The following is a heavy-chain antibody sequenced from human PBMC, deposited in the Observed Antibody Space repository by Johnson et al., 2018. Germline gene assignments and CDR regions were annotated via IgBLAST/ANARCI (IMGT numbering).Heavy chain of an antibody. Sequence: QVQLVESGGGVVQPGRSLRLSCAASAFTFSNYGMHWVRQAPGKGLEWVAVIWFDGSNKYYADSVKGRFTISRDNSKKTRYLHMNSRRAEDTAVYYCARRQQQLALYTYYYYGMDVWGQGTTVTVSS. CDR2: IWFDGSNK. CDR1: AFTFSNYG. CDR3: ARRQQQLALYTYYYYGMDV. D-gene: IGHD6-13*01. J-gene: IGHJ6*02. V-gene: IGHV3-33*01.